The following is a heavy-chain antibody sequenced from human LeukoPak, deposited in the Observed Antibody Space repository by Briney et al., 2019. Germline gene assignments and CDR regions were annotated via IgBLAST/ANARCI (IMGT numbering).Heavy chain of an antibody. CDR1: GGSISSFY. Sequence: PSETVSLTCSVSGGSISSFYCSWVRQPPGKGLEWIGYTSYSGNTNYNPSLKSRVTMSVDTSRKQFSLRLTSVTAADTAVYYCTRAPRKAWFDPWGQGTLVTVSS. V-gene: IGHV4-59*01. D-gene: IGHD1-14*01. J-gene: IGHJ5*02. CDR2: TSYSGNT. CDR3: TRAPRKAWFDP.